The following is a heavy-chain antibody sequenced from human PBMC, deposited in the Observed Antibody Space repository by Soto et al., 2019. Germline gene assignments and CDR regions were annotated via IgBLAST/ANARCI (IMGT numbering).Heavy chain of an antibody. CDR1: GFTFGDYA. Sequence: LSLRLSCPASGFTFGDYAMSWVRQAPRKGLEWVGFIRSKAYGGTTEYAASVKGRFTISRDDSKSIAYLQMNSLKTEDTAVYYCTRGGDGSYGLNWFDPWGQGTLLTVSS. CDR2: IRSKAYGGTT. D-gene: IGHD1-26*01. V-gene: IGHV3-49*04. CDR3: TRGGDGSYGLNWFDP. J-gene: IGHJ5*02.